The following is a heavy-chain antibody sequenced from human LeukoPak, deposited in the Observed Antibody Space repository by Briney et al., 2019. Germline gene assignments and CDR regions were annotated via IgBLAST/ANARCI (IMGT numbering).Heavy chain of an antibody. Sequence: PSETLSLTCAVYGGSFSGYYWSWIRQPPGKGLEWIGEINHSGSTNYNPSLKSRVTISVDTSKNQFSLKLSSVTAADTAVYYCARGFMVRGVITWGQGTLVTVSS. V-gene: IGHV4-34*01. CDR3: ARGFMVRGVIT. CDR1: GGSFSGYY. D-gene: IGHD3-10*01. CDR2: INHSGST. J-gene: IGHJ4*02.